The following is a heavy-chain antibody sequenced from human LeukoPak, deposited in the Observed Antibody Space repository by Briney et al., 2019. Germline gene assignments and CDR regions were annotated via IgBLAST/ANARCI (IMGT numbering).Heavy chain of an antibody. CDR1: GYTFSTYA. CDR3: ATAPRVSH. J-gene: IGHJ4*02. Sequence: ASVKVSCKASGYTFSTYAMNWVRQAPGKGLEWMGRVDPEDGETIYAEKFQGRVTITADTSTVTGYVEVSSLTLDDTAVYYCATAPRVSHWGQGTLVTVSS. CDR2: VDPEDGET. V-gene: IGHV1-69-2*01.